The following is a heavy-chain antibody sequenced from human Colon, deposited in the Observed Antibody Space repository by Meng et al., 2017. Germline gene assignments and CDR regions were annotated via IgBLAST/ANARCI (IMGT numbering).Heavy chain of an antibody. J-gene: IGHJ4*02. CDR1: GASISSGSFY. V-gene: IGHV4-61*02. CDR3: ARETIRINYDSHPIDS. Sequence: SETLSLTCTVSGASISSGSFYWSWFRQTAGRGLECLGRIYTSGSTNYNPSLSSRISMSLDASPNQFSLKLSSVTAADTAVYYCARETIRINYDSHPIDSWGQGILVTVSS. CDR2: IYTSGST. D-gene: IGHD3-22*01.